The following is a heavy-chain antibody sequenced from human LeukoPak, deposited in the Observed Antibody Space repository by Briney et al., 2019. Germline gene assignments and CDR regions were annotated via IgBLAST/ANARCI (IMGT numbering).Heavy chain of an antibody. CDR3: ARGISKRYCSSTSCYLDY. CDR2: INHSGST. D-gene: IGHD2-2*01. Sequence: PSETLSLTCAVYGGSFSGYYWSWIRQPPGKGLEWIGEINHSGSTNYNPSLKSRVTISVDTSENQFSLKLSSVTAADTAVYYCARGISKRYCSSTSCYLDYWGQGTLVTVSS. J-gene: IGHJ4*02. V-gene: IGHV4-34*01. CDR1: GGSFSGYY.